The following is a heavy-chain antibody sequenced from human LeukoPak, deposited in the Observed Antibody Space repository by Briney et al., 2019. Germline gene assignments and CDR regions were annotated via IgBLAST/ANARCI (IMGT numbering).Heavy chain of an antibody. J-gene: IGHJ4*02. CDR1: GYTFTGYY. D-gene: IGHD1-26*01. CDR3: ARAPVTPTKGIVASDY. Sequence: ASVKVSCKASGYTFTGYYMHWVRQAPGQGLEWMGWINPNSGGTNYAQKFQGRVTMTRDTSTNTVYMELSSLRSEDTAVYYCARAPVTPTKGIVASDYWGQGTLVTVSS. CDR2: INPNSGGT. V-gene: IGHV1-2*02.